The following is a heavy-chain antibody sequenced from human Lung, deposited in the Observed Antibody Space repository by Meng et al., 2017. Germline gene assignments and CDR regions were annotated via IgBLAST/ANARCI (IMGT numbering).Heavy chain of an antibody. CDR3: ARGDLGMSGYYYTVH. CDR2: INTDTRNP. CDR1: GYTFTTSA. Sequence: QVQLVQSGSELKKPGASVKISRKASGYTFTTSAMNWVRQAPGQGLEWMGWINTDTRNPTYAQGFTGRFVFSLDTSVSTAYLQISSLMAEDTAIYYCARGDLGMSGYYYTVHWGQGTLVTVSS. D-gene: IGHD3-22*01. J-gene: IGHJ4*02. V-gene: IGHV7-4-1*02.